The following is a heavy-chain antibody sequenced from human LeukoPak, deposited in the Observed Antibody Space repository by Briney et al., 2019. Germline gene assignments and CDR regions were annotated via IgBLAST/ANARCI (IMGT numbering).Heavy chain of an antibody. D-gene: IGHD1-26*01. CDR2: IKSDGSST. Sequence: RAGGSLRLSCAASGFTFSSYWMHWVRHAPGKGLVWVSRIKSDGSSTSYADSVKGRFTISRENAKNTLYLQMNSLRADDTAMYYCARVYQVGSVDYWGQGTLVTVSS. CDR1: GFTFSSYW. V-gene: IGHV3-74*01. J-gene: IGHJ4*02. CDR3: ARVYQVGSVDY.